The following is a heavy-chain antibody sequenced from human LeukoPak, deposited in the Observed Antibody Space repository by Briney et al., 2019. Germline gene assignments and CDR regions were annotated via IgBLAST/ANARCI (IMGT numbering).Heavy chain of an antibody. CDR2: ISYDGSNK. CDR1: GFTFSSYA. Sequence: GGSLRLSCAASGFTFSSYAMHWVRQAPGKGLEWVAVISYDGSNKYYADSVKGRFTISRANSKNTLYLQMNSLRAEDTAVYYCARDRGLTDGYFDYWGQGTLVTVSS. CDR3: ARDRGLTDGYFDY. V-gene: IGHV3-30*04. D-gene: IGHD3/OR15-3a*01. J-gene: IGHJ4*02.